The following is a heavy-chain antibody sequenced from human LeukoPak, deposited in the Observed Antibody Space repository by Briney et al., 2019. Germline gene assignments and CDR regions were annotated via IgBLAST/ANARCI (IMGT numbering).Heavy chain of an antibody. J-gene: IGHJ3*02. D-gene: IGHD3-22*01. V-gene: IGHV3-13*01. Sequence: HPGGSLRLSCAASGFTFSSYDMHWVRQATGKGLEWVSAIGTAGYTYYPGSVKGRFTISRENAKNSLYLQMNSLRAGDTAVYYCARGWGYDSSGTDAFDIWGQGTMVTVSS. CDR1: GFTFSSYD. CDR2: IGTAGYT. CDR3: ARGWGYDSSGTDAFDI.